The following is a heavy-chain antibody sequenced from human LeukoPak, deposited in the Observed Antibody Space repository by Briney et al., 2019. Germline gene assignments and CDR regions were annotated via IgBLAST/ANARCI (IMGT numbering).Heavy chain of an antibody. V-gene: IGHV4-61*01. J-gene: IGHJ4*02. CDR3: ARGRITIFGVVTNYFDY. D-gene: IGHD3-3*01. CDR1: GGSVSSGSYY. Sequence: SETLSLTCTVSGGSVSSGSYYWSWIRQPPGKGLEWIGYIYYSGSTNYNPSLKSRVTISVDTSKNQFSLELSSVTAADTAVYYCARGRITIFGVVTNYFDYWGQGTLVTVSS. CDR2: IYYSGST.